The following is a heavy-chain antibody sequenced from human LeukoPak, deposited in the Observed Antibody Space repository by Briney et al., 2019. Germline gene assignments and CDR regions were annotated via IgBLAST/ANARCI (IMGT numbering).Heavy chain of an antibody. CDR2: IYYSGST. D-gene: IGHD2-2*01. CDR3: ARVYCSSTSCPYHVEN. Sequence: SQTLPLTCTVSGGSVSSGGYYWSWIRQHPGKGLEWIGYIYYSGSTYYNPSLKSRVTISVDTSKNQFSLKLSSVTAADTAVYYCARVYCSSTSCPYHVENWGQGTLVTVSS. J-gene: IGHJ4*02. CDR1: GGSVSSGGYY. V-gene: IGHV4-31*03.